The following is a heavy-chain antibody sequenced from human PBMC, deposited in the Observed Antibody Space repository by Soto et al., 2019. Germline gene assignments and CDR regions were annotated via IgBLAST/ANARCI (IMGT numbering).Heavy chain of an antibody. CDR1: GFTFSSYA. CDR2: ISYDGSNK. Sequence: GGSLRLSCAASGFTFSSYAMHGVRQAPGKGLEWVAVISYDGSNKYYADSVKGRFTISRDNSKNTLYLQMNSLRAEDTAVYYCARSKHHYYYGMDVWGQGTTVTVSS. D-gene: IGHD4-4*01. V-gene: IGHV3-30-3*01. CDR3: ARSKHHYYYGMDV. J-gene: IGHJ6*02.